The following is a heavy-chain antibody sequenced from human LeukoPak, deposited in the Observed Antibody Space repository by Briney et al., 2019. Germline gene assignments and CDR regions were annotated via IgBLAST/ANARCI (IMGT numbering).Heavy chain of an antibody. CDR1: GYTFTSYG. CDR2: INPNSGGT. Sequence: ASVKVSCKASGYTFTSYGISWVRQAPGQGLEWMGWINPNSGGTNYAQKFQGRVTMTRDMSISTAYMELSRLRSDDTAVYYCARGYSGYDSFDYWGQGTLVTVSS. J-gene: IGHJ4*02. CDR3: ARGYSGYDSFDY. V-gene: IGHV1-2*02. D-gene: IGHD5-12*01.